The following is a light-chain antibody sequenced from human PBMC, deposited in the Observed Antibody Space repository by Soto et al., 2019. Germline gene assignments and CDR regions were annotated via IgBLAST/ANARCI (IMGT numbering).Light chain of an antibody. CDR2: GAS. Sequence: AIQMTQSPSSLSASVGDRVTITCRASQDIRKDLAWYQQKPGKAPQILIYGASTLQTGVASRFSGSGSATDFSLTSSSLQPEDSAAYYCLQAYNYPFTFGQGTKLDIK. CDR1: QDIRKD. J-gene: IGKJ2*01. V-gene: IGKV1-6*01. CDR3: LQAYNYPFT.